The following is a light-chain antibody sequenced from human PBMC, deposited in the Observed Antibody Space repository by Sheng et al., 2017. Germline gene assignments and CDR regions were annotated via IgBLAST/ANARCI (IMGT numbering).Light chain of an antibody. Sequence: EIVMTQSPATLSVSPGERATLSCRASQSIRGLLAWYQQTRGQAPRLLIYDGSNRAGGVPARFSGSGFGTDFTLTISSLEPEDFAVYYCQCRDNWLFTFGPGTKVDIK. V-gene: IGKV3-11*01. CDR2: DGS. CDR1: QSIRGL. J-gene: IGKJ3*01. CDR3: QCRDNWLFT.